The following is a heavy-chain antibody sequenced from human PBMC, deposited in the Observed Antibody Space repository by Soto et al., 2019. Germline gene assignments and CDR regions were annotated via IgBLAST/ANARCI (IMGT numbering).Heavy chain of an antibody. V-gene: IGHV3-74*01. Sequence: EVQLVESGGGLVQPGGSLRLSCVASGFTFGNYWMHWVRQAPGEGLVAISRINTDGTSPRSADSVKGRFIISRDNSKNTLYLQMNSLRAEDTAVYFCARVSGTEYFDLWGRGTLVTVSS. CDR3: ARVSGTEYFDL. CDR1: GFTFGNYW. J-gene: IGHJ2*01. CDR2: INTDGTSP. D-gene: IGHD3-10*01.